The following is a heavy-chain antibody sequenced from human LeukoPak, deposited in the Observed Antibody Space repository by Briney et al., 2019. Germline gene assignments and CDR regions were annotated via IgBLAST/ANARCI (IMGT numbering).Heavy chain of an antibody. V-gene: IGHV1-8*03. Sequence: ASVKVSCKASGYTITSYDINWVRQATGQGLEWMGWVNPNSGNTGYAQKFQGRVTITRNTSISTAYMELSSLRSDDTAVYYCAGWWSVGLLRGFDYWGQGTLVTVSP. CDR2: VNPNSGNT. CDR1: GYTITSYD. J-gene: IGHJ4*02. D-gene: IGHD1-26*01. CDR3: AGWWSVGLLRGFDY.